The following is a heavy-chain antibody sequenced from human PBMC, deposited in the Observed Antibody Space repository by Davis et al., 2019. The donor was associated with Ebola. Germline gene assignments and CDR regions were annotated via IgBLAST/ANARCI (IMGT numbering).Heavy chain of an antibody. CDR1: GYTFTGYY. D-gene: IGHD1-26*01. Sequence: ASVQVSCKASGYTFTGYYMHWVRRAPGQGLEWMGWINPNSGGTNYAQKFQGWVTMTRDTSISTAYMELGRLRSDDTAVYYCARGGGSAKRTMGYWGQGTLVTVSS. CDR2: INPNSGGT. V-gene: IGHV1-2*04. J-gene: IGHJ4*02. CDR3: ARGGGSAKRTMGY.